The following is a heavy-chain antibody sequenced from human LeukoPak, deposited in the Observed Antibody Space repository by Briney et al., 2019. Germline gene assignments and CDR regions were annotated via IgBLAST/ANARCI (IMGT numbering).Heavy chain of an antibody. Sequence: PGGSLRLSCAASGFTFSSYEMNWVRQAPGKGLEWVSYISSSGSTIYYADSVKGRFTISRDNAKNSLYLQMNSLRAEDTAVYYCARVGIQLWLQDYYYGMDVWGKGTTVTASS. CDR2: ISSSGSTI. D-gene: IGHD5-18*01. CDR3: ARVGIQLWLQDYYYGMDV. V-gene: IGHV3-48*03. J-gene: IGHJ6*04. CDR1: GFTFSSYE.